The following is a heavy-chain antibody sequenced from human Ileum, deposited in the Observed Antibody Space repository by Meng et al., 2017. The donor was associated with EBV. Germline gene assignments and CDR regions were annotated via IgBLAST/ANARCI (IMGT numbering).Heavy chain of an antibody. V-gene: IGHV1-2*02. CDR1: GYSFTGHY. J-gene: IGHJ4*02. CDR3: ARDGAGGNSFDF. CDR2: IYPNSGGT. D-gene: IGHD3-16*01. Sequence: QEQLVQSGAEVKKPGASVKVSCKASGYSFTGHYRHWVRQAPGQGLEWVGWIYPNSGGTRYAQKFEGRVTMTRDTSITTAYMELSSLKSDDTAVYYCARDGAGGNSFDFWGQGTLVTVSS.